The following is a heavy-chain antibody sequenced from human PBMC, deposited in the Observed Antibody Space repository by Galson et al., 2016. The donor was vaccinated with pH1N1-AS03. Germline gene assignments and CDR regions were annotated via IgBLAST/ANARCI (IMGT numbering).Heavy chain of an antibody. CDR3: ARAIDGARPY. D-gene: IGHD4/OR15-4a*01. CDR1: GFTFSASW. CDR2: INSDGTIT. V-gene: IGHV3-74*01. J-gene: IGHJ4*02. Sequence: SLRLSCAASGFTFSASWMDWVRQSPGKGLVCVSRINSDGTITTYADSVKGRFTISRDNAKNTLYLQMNNLRADDTAVYYCARAIDGARPYGGQGALVTVSP.